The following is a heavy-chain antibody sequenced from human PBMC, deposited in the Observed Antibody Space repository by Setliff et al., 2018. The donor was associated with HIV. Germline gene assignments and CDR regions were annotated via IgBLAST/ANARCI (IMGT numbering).Heavy chain of an antibody. CDR1: GFTFSSYW. J-gene: IGHJ4*02. CDR2: INSDGSST. CDR3: AREGYCSGGSCYRAFDY. D-gene: IGHD2-15*01. Sequence: PGGSLRLSCAASGFTFSSYWMHWVRQAPGKGLVWVSRINSDGSSTSYADSVKGRLTISRDNAKNTLYLQMNSLRAEDTAVYYCAREGYCSGGSCYRAFDYWGQGTLVTVSS. V-gene: IGHV3-74*01.